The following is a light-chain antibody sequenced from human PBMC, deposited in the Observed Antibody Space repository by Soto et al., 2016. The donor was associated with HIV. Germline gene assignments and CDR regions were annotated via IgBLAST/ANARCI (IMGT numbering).Light chain of an antibody. CDR2: ADS. Sequence: DIQMTQSPSSLSASVGDRVTITCRASQGIRNDLDWYQQKPGKAPKRLIYADSSLQSGVPSRFRGSGSGTEFTLTISSLQPEDFATYYCLQHNNYPRTFGQGTKVDVK. CDR1: QGIRND. V-gene: IGKV1-17*01. CDR3: LQHNNYPRT. J-gene: IGKJ1*01.